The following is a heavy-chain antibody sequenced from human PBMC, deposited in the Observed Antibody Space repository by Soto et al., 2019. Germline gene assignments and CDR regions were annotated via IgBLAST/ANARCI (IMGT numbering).Heavy chain of an antibody. Sequence: GGSLRLSCSASGFTFSDYAMHWVRQAPGKGLEYVSTISSNAVSTYYADSVKGRFTISREKSKNTLYLQISRLRTEDTAVYYCVKGGDVVLPAAPYYYYYGMDVWGEGTTVTVSS. CDR2: ISSNAVST. V-gene: IGHV3-64D*06. CDR3: VKGGDVVLPAAPYYYYYGMDV. CDR1: GFTFSDYA. J-gene: IGHJ6*04. D-gene: IGHD2-2*01.